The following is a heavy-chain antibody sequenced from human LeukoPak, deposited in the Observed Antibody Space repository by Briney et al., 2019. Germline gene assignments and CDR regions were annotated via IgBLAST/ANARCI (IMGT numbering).Heavy chain of an antibody. D-gene: IGHD2-2*01. CDR1: EFTFSLYA. V-gene: IGHV3-21*05. CDR3: ARDTYQPGLIDC. Sequence: PGGSLRLSCAASEFTFSLYAMNWVRQAPGKGLEWVSYINDVSSDIHYADSVKGRFTISRDNAKNILYLQMNSLRAEDTAVYYCARDTYQPGLIDCWGQGTLVTVSS. CDR2: INDVSSDI. J-gene: IGHJ4*02.